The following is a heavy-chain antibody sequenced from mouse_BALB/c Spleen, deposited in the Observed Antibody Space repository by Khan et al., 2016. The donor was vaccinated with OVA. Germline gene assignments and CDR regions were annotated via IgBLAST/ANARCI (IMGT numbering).Heavy chain of an antibody. CDR2: INPSNGDT. J-gene: IGHJ3*01. Sequence: QVQLQQSGAELVKPGASVRMSCKASGYTFTSYYLYWVKQRPGQGLEWIGDINPSNGDTNFNEKFKSKATLTVDKSSSTAYMQLSSLTSEDSAVYCCARAGQRGVGGGFAYWGQGTLVTVSA. V-gene: IGHV1S81*02. CDR3: ARAGQRGVGGGFAY. D-gene: IGHD3-2*01. CDR1: GYTFTSYY.